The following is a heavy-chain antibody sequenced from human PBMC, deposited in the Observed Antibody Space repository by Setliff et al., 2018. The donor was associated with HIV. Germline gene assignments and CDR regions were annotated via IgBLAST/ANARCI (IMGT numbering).Heavy chain of an antibody. CDR1: GFTSSSFS. Sequence: GGSLRLSCAASGFTSSSFSMYWVRQAPGKGLVWVSRINTDGSSISHADSVKGRFTISRDNAKNTLFLQMNSLRAEDTAVYYCASSNVVVVTASVSDAFDIWGQGTMVTVSS. J-gene: IGHJ3*02. V-gene: IGHV3-74*01. CDR3: ASSNVVVVTASVSDAFDI. CDR2: INTDGSSI. D-gene: IGHD2-21*02.